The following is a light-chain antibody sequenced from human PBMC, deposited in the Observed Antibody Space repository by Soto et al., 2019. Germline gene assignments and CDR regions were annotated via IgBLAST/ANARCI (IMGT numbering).Light chain of an antibody. J-gene: IGKJ1*01. CDR1: QSVSSN. V-gene: IGKV3-15*01. CDR2: GAS. CDR3: QHYNSWPRT. Sequence: EMVMTQSPATLSVSPGERATLSCRASQSVSSNLAWYQQKPGQAPRLLIFGASTRATGVPARFSGSGSGTEFTLTSGSRQSEDFAVYHCQHYNSWPRTFGQGTKVESK.